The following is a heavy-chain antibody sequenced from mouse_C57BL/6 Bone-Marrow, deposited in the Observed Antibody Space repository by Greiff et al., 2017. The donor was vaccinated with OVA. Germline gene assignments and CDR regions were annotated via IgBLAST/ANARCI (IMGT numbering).Heavy chain of an antibody. CDR1: GYTFTSYG. CDR2: IYPRSGNT. CDR3: ARSDDYDRGDAY. J-gene: IGHJ3*01. D-gene: IGHD2-4*01. Sequence: VQLQQSGAELARPGASVKLSCKASGYTFTSYGISWVKQSTGQGLEWIGEIYPRSGNTYYNEKFKGKATLTADKSSSTAYMELRSLTSEDSAVYFCARSDDYDRGDAYWGQGTLVTVSA. V-gene: IGHV1-81*01.